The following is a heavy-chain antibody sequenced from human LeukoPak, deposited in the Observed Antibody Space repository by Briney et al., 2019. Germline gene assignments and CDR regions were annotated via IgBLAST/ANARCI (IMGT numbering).Heavy chain of an antibody. V-gene: IGHV1-2*02. J-gene: IGHJ6*02. CDR2: INPNSGGT. Sequence: ASVKVSCKASGYTFTGYHMHWVRQAPGQGLEWMGWINPNSGGTNYAQKFQGRVTMTRDTSISTAYMELSRLRSDDTAVYYCARDRGGIAEYYYYGMDVWGQGTTVTVSS. CDR1: GYTFTGYH. D-gene: IGHD3-10*01. CDR3: ARDRGGIAEYYYYGMDV.